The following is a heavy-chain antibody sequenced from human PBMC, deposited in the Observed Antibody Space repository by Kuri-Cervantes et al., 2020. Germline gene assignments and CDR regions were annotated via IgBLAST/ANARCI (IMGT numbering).Heavy chain of an antibody. D-gene: IGHD1-1*01. CDR1: GFTFSDYY. CDR2: ISSSGSTI. J-gene: IGHJ4*02. V-gene: IGHV3-11*04. Sequence: GESLKISCAASGFTFSDYYTSWIRQAPGKGLEWVSYISSSGSTIYYADSVKGRFTISRDNAKNSLYLQMNSLRAEDTAVYYCAREGPVQKGDYWGQGTLVTVSS. CDR3: AREGPVQKGDY.